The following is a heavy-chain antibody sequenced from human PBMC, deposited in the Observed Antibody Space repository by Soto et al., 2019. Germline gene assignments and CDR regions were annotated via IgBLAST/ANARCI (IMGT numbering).Heavy chain of an antibody. CDR1: GYTFTGYA. CDR3: AKSQNGSGSSWPFFDY. J-gene: IGHJ4*02. CDR2: INAGNGNT. V-gene: IGHV1-3*01. Sequence: GASVKVSCKASGYTFTGYAMHWVRQAPGQRLEWMGWINAGNGNTKYSQKFQGRVTITRDTSASTAYMELSSLRSEDTAVYYCAKSQNGSGSSWPFFDYWGQGTLVTVSS. D-gene: IGHD6-13*01.